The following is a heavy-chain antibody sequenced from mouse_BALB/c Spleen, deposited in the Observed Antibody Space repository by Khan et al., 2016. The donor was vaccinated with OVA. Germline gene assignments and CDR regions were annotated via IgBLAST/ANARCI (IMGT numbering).Heavy chain of an antibody. Sequence: QVQLQQSGPELKKPGETVKISCKASGYSFTNYGINWVKQSPGKALKWMGWLNTYTGEPTYADYFKGRFAFSLETSANTAYLQINILKNEDTATYFCARPPYFSYALDYWGQGTSVTVSS. CDR3: ARPPYFSYALDY. CDR2: LNTYTGEP. J-gene: IGHJ4*01. D-gene: IGHD2-10*01. V-gene: IGHV9-3-1*01. CDR1: GYSFTNYG.